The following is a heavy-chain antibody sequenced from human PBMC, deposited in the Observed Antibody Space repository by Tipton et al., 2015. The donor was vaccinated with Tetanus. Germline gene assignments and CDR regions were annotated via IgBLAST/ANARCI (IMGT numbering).Heavy chain of an antibody. J-gene: IGHJ4*02. CDR3: TRERGSAAPVGFDH. V-gene: IGHV3-48*02. CDR2: ISTGSSTK. Sequence: SLRLSCVASGFTFSSYSMNWVRQAPGRGLEWLSYISTGSSTKYYADSVKGRFTISRDNAKNSLYLQMNSLRDEDTAVYFCTRERGSAAPVGFDHWGQGALVTVSS. CDR1: GFTFSSYS. D-gene: IGHD3-10*01.